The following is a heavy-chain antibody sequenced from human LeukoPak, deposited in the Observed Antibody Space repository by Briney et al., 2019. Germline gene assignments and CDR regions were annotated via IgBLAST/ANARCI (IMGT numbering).Heavy chain of an antibody. Sequence: IPSETLSLTCTVSGGSISSYYWSWIRQPAGKGLEWIGRIYTSGSTNYNPSLKSRVTISVDTSKNQFSLKLSSVTAADTAVYYCARGRSIAVAGTVVRTVASYFDPWGQGTLVTVSS. D-gene: IGHD6-19*01. CDR2: IYTSGST. CDR3: ARGRSIAVAGTVVRTVASYFDP. V-gene: IGHV4-4*07. J-gene: IGHJ5*02. CDR1: GGSISSYY.